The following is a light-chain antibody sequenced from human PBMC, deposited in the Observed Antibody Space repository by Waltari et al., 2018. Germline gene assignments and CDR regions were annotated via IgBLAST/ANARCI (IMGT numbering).Light chain of an antibody. CDR3: SSYADNTWI. J-gene: IGLJ2*01. CDR1: SSDVVAYNY. Sequence: QSALTQPPSASGSPGQSVTLSCTGTSSDVVAYNYVSWYQQHPGKAPKLMIYEVTKRPSGVPDRFSGSKSGNTASLTVSGLQAEDEADYYCSSYADNTWIFGGGTKLTVL. CDR2: EVT. V-gene: IGLV2-8*01.